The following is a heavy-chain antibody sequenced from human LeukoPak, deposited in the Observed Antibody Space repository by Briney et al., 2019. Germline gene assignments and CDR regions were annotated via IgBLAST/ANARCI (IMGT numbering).Heavy chain of an antibody. Sequence: SETLSLTCTVSGYSISSGYYWGWIRQPPGKGLEWIGSIYHSGSTYYNPSLKSRVTISVDTSKNQFSLKLSSVTAADTAVYYCARDSSGWLETYNWFDPWGQGTLVTVSS. J-gene: IGHJ5*02. D-gene: IGHD6-19*01. V-gene: IGHV4-38-2*02. CDR1: GYSISSGYY. CDR3: ARDSSGWLETYNWFDP. CDR2: IYHSGST.